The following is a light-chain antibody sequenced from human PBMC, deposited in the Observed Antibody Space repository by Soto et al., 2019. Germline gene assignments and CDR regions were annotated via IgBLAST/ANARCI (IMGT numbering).Light chain of an antibody. Sequence: EIVLTQSPATLSLSPGDRATLSCRASQSVSSYLAWYQQKPGQAPRLLIYDASNRATGIRARFSGSGSGTDFTLTITSLEPEDFAVYYCQQRSNWPSTFGGGTTVEIK. J-gene: IGKJ4*01. CDR2: DAS. CDR1: QSVSSY. V-gene: IGKV3-11*01. CDR3: QQRSNWPST.